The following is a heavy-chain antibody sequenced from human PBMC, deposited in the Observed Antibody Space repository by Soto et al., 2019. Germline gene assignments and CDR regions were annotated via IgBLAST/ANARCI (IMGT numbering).Heavy chain of an antibody. Sequence: ALKVSFRASGVTFGGHDLHWVRQAPEQGPEWMGEIGPETGATRYAQKFQGRVTMTRDMSITTVYMELNNLSPDDTAVYYCGRGRSGQIVVFYWGQGTPVTVSS. CDR2: IGPETGAT. CDR1: GVTFGGHD. CDR3: GRGRSGQIVVFY. D-gene: IGHD1-26*01. V-gene: IGHV1-2*02. J-gene: IGHJ4*02.